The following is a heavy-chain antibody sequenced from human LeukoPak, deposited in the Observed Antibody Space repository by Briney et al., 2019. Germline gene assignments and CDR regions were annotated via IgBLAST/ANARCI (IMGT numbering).Heavy chain of an antibody. CDR2: IKQDGSEK. CDR1: GFTFSSYS. Sequence: GGSLRLSCAASGFTFSSYSMNWVRQAPGKGLEWVANIKQDGSEKYYVDSVKGRFTISRDNAKNSLYLQMNSLRAEDTAVYYCARVFDSSGFHPFFDYWGQGTLVTVSS. CDR3: ARVFDSSGFHPFFDY. J-gene: IGHJ4*02. D-gene: IGHD3-22*01. V-gene: IGHV3-7*01.